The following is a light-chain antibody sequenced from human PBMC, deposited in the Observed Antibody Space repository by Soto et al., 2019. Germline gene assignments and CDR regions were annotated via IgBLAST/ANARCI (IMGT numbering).Light chain of an antibody. V-gene: IGKV3-15*01. Sequence: EVVMTQFPATLSVSPGERATLSCRASQNVGSNLGWYQQKPGQAPRLLIYDASTRATGIPARFSGSGSGTEFTLTISSLQSEDFAVYYCQQSNNWPWTFGQGTKVDNK. CDR2: DAS. CDR1: QNVGSN. J-gene: IGKJ1*01. CDR3: QQSNNWPWT.